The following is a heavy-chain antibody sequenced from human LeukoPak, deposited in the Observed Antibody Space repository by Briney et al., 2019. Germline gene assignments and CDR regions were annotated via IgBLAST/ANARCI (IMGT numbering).Heavy chain of an antibody. J-gene: IGHJ3*02. D-gene: IGHD3-3*01. V-gene: IGHV1-24*01. CDR3: AREHQDYDFWSGSTGAFDI. Sequence: GASVKVSCKVSGYTLTELSMHWVRQAPGKGLEWMGGFDPEDGETIYAQKFQGRVTMTEDTSTDTAYMELSSLRSEDTAVYYCAREHQDYDFWSGSTGAFDIWGQGTMVTVSS. CDR1: GYTLTELS. CDR2: FDPEDGET.